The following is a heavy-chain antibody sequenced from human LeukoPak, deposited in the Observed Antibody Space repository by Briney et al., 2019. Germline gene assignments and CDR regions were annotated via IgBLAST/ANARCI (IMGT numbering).Heavy chain of an antibody. Sequence: GASVKVSCKASGYTFTSYGISWVRQAPGQGLEWMGWISAYNGNTNYAQKLQGRVTMTTDTSTGTAYMELRSLRSDDTAVYYCARDRTGIAVAGKDYWGQGTLVTVSS. V-gene: IGHV1-18*01. CDR2: ISAYNGNT. D-gene: IGHD6-19*01. CDR1: GYTFTSYG. CDR3: ARDRTGIAVAGKDY. J-gene: IGHJ4*02.